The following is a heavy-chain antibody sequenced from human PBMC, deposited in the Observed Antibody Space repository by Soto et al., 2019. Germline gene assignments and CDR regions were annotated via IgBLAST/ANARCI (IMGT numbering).Heavy chain of an antibody. D-gene: IGHD2-15*01. J-gene: IGHJ5*02. CDR3: ARGRIIGP. Sequence: PSETLSLTCTVSGGSISSNNYYWGWIRQPPGKGLEWIASIYHSGSTYYNPSLKSRVTVSVDTSKNQLSLKLSSVTAADTAVYYCARGRIIGPWGRGALVTVSS. V-gene: IGHV4-39*01. CDR2: IYHSGST. CDR1: GGSISSNNYY.